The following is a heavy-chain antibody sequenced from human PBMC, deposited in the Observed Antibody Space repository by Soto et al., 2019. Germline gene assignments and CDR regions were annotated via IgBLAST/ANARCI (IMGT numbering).Heavy chain of an antibody. CDR1: GFTFSSYA. Sequence: PGGSLRLSCAASGFTFSSYAMSWVRQAPGKGLEWVSAISGSGGSTYYADSVKGRFTISRDNSKNTLYLQMNSLRAGDTAVYYCATHGSGSYGWFDPWGQGTLVTVSS. CDR2: ISGSGGST. J-gene: IGHJ5*02. V-gene: IGHV3-23*01. CDR3: ATHGSGSYGWFDP. D-gene: IGHD1-26*01.